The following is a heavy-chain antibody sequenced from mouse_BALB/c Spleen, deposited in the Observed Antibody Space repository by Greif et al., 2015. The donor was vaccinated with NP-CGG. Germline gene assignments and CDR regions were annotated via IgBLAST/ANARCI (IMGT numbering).Heavy chain of an antibody. CDR1: GYAFTNYL. CDR2: INPGSGGT. CDR3: ARGDGPYYCDY. Sequence: QVQLQQSGAELVRPGTSVKVSCKASGYAFTNYLIGWVKQRPGQGLEWIGEINPGSGGTNYNEKVKGKATLTADKSSSTAYMQLSSLTSGDSAVYFCARGDGPYYCDYWGQGTTLTVSS. D-gene: IGHD1-1*01. V-gene: IGHV1-54*01. J-gene: IGHJ2*01.